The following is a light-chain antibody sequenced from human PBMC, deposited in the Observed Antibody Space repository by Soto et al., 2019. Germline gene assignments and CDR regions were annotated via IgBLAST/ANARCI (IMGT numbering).Light chain of an antibody. J-gene: IGKJ1*01. CDR2: DAS. CDR3: QEYNSYSGT. V-gene: IGKV1-5*01. Sequence: QRTQSPSTLSAYVGDRVTITCRASQSISSWLAWYQQKPGKAPKLLIYDASSLESGVPSRFSGSGSGTEFTLTISSLQPDDFATYYCQEYNSYSGTFAQGTKVDIK. CDR1: QSISSW.